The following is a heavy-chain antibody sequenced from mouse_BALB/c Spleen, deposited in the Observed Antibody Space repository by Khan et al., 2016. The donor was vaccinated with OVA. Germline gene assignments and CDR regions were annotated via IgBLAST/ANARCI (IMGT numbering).Heavy chain of an antibody. CDR1: GFSLTSYG. Sequence: VKLLESGPGLVAPSQSLSITCTVSGFSLTSYGVHWVRQPPGKGLEWLGVIWTGGSTNYNSALLSRLSISKGNSKSQVFLKMNSLQTDDTAMYYCARYYGNYGWYFDVWGAGTTVTVSS. J-gene: IGHJ1*01. V-gene: IGHV2-9*02. D-gene: IGHD2-1*01. CDR2: IWTGGST. CDR3: ARYYGNYGWYFDV.